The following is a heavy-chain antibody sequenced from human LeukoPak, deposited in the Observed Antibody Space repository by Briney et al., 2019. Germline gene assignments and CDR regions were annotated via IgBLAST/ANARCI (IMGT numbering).Heavy chain of an antibody. D-gene: IGHD1-26*01. Sequence: PSETLSLTCTVSGGSISSSSYYWGWIRQPPGKGLEWIGSIYYSGNTYYNPSLKSRVTMSVDTSKNQFSLKLSSVTAADTAVYYCAGPAGTYWYFDLWGRGTLVTVSS. CDR3: AGPAGTYWYFDL. CDR2: IYYSGNT. V-gene: IGHV4-39*07. CDR1: GGSISSSSYY. J-gene: IGHJ2*01.